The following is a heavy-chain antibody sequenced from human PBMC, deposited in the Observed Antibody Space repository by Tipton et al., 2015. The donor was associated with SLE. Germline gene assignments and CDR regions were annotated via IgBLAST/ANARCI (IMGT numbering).Heavy chain of an antibody. Sequence: TLSLTCAVYGGSFSEYFWSWIRQHPGKGLEWIGYIYYSGRAYYNPSLESRVVISIDTSTNQFSLSLTSMTAADAAVYYCAREVKQRSDSDAFDIWGQGTMVTVSS. CDR3: AREVKQRSDSDAFDI. CDR2: IYYSGRA. D-gene: IGHD3-10*01. V-gene: IGHV4-31*11. J-gene: IGHJ3*02. CDR1: GGSFSEYF.